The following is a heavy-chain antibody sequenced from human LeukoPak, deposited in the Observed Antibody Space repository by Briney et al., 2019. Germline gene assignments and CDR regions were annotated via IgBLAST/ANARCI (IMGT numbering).Heavy chain of an antibody. Sequence: GGSLRLSCAASGFTFSSYSMNWVRQAPGKGLEWVSYINSDSTTIYYADSVKGRFTISRDNAKNSLYLQMNSLRGEDTAVYYCARAALRTSYSSSSGVADYWGQGTLVTVSS. D-gene: IGHD6-6*01. J-gene: IGHJ4*02. CDR1: GFTFSSYS. V-gene: IGHV3-48*01. CDR3: ARAALRTSYSSSSGVADY. CDR2: INSDSTTI.